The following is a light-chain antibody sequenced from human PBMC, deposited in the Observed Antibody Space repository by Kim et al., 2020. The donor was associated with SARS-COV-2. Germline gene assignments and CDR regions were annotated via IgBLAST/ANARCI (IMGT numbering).Light chain of an antibody. CDR2: NVS. V-gene: IGLV2-14*03. J-gene: IGLJ3*02. CDR3: SWYTSREMRM. CDR1: TRDIGGYNN. Sequence: GRPITISCSGTTRDIGGYNNVSGYQHHPDKAPKRWIYNVSERPSGVSIRFSRSQSGKTPSLSISGGPAEEEADSFCSWYTSREMRMFGGGTKVTVL.